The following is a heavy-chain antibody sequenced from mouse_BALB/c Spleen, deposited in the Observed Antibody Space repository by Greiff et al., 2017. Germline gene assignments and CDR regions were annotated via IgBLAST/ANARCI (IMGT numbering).Heavy chain of an antibody. CDR2: ISYDGSN. V-gene: IGHV3-6*02. D-gene: IGHD1-1*01. CDR1: GYSITSGYY. Sequence: EVKLQESGPGLVKPSQSLSLTCSVTGYSITSGYYWNWIRQFPGNKLEWMGYISYDGSNNYNPSLKNRISITRDTSKNQFFLKLNSVTTEDTATYYCARGFYVDAMDYWGQGTSVTVSS. CDR3: ARGFYVDAMDY. J-gene: IGHJ4*01.